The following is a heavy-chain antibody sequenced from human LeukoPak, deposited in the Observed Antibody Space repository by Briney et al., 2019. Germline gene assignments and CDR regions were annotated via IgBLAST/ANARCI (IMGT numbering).Heavy chain of an antibody. CDR2: IWYDGSNE. V-gene: IGHV3-33*06. CDR3: AKDFSYCDSSGRGPDY. D-gene: IGHD3-22*01. J-gene: IGHJ4*02. Sequence: PGRSLRLSCAASGFPFSSYGMHWVRQAPGMGLEWVAIIWYDGSNEYYADSVKGRFTISRDNSKNTLYLQMNSLRVEDTAVYYCAKDFSYCDSSGRGPDYWGQGTLVTVSS. CDR1: GFPFSSYG.